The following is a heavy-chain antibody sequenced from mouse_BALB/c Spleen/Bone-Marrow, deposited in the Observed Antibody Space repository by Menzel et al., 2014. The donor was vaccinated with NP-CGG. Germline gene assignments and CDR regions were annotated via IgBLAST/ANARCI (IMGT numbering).Heavy chain of an antibody. CDR3: ARDKGAWFAY. V-gene: IGHV1S126*01. Sequence: QVQLKESGPQLVRPGASVKISCKASGYSFTSYWMPWVKQRPGQGLEWIGMIDPSDSETRLNQKFKDKATLTVDKSSSTAYMQLSSPTSEDSAVYYCARDKGAWFAYGGQGTLVTVSA. J-gene: IGHJ3*01. CDR2: IDPSDSET. CDR1: GYSFTSYW.